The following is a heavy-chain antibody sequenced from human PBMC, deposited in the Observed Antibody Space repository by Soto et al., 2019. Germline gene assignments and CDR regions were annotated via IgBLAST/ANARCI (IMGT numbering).Heavy chain of an antibody. J-gene: IGHJ5*02. Sequence: SQTLSLTCAISVDSVSSNSAAWNWIRQSPSRGLEWLGRTYYRSKWYNDYAVSVKSRITINPDTSKNQFSLQLNSVTPEDTAVYYCARDLTYSSGWYDGDWFDPWGQGTLVTVSS. V-gene: IGHV6-1*01. CDR3: ARDLTYSSGWYDGDWFDP. D-gene: IGHD6-13*01. CDR2: TYYRSKWYN. CDR1: VDSVSSNSAA.